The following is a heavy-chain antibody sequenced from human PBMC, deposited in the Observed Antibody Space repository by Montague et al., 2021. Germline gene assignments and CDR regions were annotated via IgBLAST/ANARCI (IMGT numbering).Heavy chain of an antibody. CDR1: GGSTSSYY. CDR3: ARHVTIFGVVKRIDP. Sequence: SETLSLTCTVSGGSTSSYYWSWIRQPPGKGLEWIGYIYYSGSTNYNPSLKGRVTISVDTSKNQFSLKLSSVTAADTAVYFCARHVTIFGVVKRIDPWGQGTLVTVSS. CDR2: IYYSGST. D-gene: IGHD3-3*01. V-gene: IGHV4-59*08. J-gene: IGHJ5*02.